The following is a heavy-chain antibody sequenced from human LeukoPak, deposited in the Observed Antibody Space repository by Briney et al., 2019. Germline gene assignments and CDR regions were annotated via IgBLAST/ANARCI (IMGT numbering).Heavy chain of an antibody. V-gene: IGHV4-34*01. CDR3: ARETHKHYGSGSYNY. CDR2: INHSGST. D-gene: IGHD3-10*01. J-gene: IGHJ4*02. CDR1: GGSFSGYY. Sequence: SETLSLTCAAYGGSFSGYYWSWIRQPPGKGLEWIGGINHSGSTNYNPSLKSRVTISVDTSKNQFSLKLSSVTAADTAVYYCARETHKHYGSGSYNYWGQGTLVTVSS.